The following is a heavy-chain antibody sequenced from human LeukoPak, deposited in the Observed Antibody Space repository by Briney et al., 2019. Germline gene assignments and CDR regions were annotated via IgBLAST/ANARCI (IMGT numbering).Heavy chain of an antibody. V-gene: IGHV6-1*01. J-gene: IGHJ4*02. CDR3: VRGDSSIAASGTAFDY. Sequence: SQTLSLTCAISGDSVSTNSAAWNWIRQSPSRGLEWLGRTYYRSKWYNDNAVSVSSRIAINPDTSKNQISLHLKSVTPDDTAVYYCVRGDSSIAASGTAFDYWGPGTLVTVSS. CDR2: TYYRSKWYN. D-gene: IGHD6-13*01. CDR1: GDSVSTNSAA.